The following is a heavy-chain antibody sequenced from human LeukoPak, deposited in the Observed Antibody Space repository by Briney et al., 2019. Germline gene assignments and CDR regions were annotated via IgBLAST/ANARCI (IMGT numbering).Heavy chain of an antibody. D-gene: IGHD3-22*01. V-gene: IGHV3-9*01. CDR1: GFTFDDYA. Sequence: GRSLRLSCAASGFTFDDYAMHWVRQAPGKGLEWVSGISWNSGSIGYADSVKGRFTISRDNAKNSLYLQMNSLRAEDTALYYCAKDIVRARDSSISWRDVPNYYYYGMDVWGQGTTVTVSS. CDR2: ISWNSGSI. J-gene: IGHJ6*02. CDR3: AKDIVRARDSSISWRDVPNYYYYGMDV.